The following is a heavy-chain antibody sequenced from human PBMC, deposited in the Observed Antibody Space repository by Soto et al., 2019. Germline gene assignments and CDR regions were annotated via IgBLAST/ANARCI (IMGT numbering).Heavy chain of an antibody. CDR3: ARVYCSGGSCYNSWFDP. D-gene: IGHD2-15*01. V-gene: IGHV1-8*01. CDR1: GYTFTSYD. J-gene: IGHJ5*02. CDR2: MNPNSGNT. Sequence: QVQLVQSGAEVKKPGASVKVSCKASGYTFTSYDINWVRQATGQGLEWMGWMNPNSGNTGYAQKFQGRVTMTRNTSISTAYMELSSLRSEDTTVYYCARVYCSGGSCYNSWFDPWGQGTLVTVSS.